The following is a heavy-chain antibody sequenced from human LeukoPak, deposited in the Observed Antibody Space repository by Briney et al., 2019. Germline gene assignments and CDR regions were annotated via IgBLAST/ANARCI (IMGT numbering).Heavy chain of an antibody. CDR1: GFTFSNAW. CDR2: IKSKSDGGKT. V-gene: IGHV3-15*01. J-gene: IGHJ4*02. CDR3: TAHQYSGYDWYFDY. Sequence: GGSLRLSCAASGFTFSNAWMSWVRQAPGKGLEWVGRIKSKSDGGKTDYAVPVKGSFTISSADSKNTLYLQMNSLKTEDTAVYYCTAHQYSGYDWYFDYWGQGTLVTVSS. D-gene: IGHD5-12*01.